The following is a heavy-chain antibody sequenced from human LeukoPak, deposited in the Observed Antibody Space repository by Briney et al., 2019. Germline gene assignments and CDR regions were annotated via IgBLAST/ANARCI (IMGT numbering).Heavy chain of an antibody. CDR1: GFTFSSYG. J-gene: IGHJ5*02. CDR2: IGGTGDIT. Sequence: PGGSLRLSSAASGFTFSSYGMSWVRQAPGKGLEWVSTIGGTGDITYYADSVKGRFTISRDNSKNTLSLQMNSLRAEDTAVYYCAKDEYCGGDSCYSLPNNWFDPWGQGTLVTVSS. V-gene: IGHV3-23*01. D-gene: IGHD2-15*01. CDR3: AKDEYCGGDSCYSLPNNWFDP.